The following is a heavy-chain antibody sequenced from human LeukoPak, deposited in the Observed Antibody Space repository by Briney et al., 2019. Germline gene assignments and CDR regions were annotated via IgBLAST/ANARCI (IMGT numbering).Heavy chain of an antibody. CDR3: ARGVDTAMVMGLDYYYYYMDV. CDR2: IYYSGST. J-gene: IGHJ6*03. CDR1: GGSISSYY. V-gene: IGHV4-59*01. Sequence: PSETLSLTCTVSGGSISSYYWSWIRQPPGKGLEWFGYIYYSGSTNYNPSLKSRVTISVDTSKNQFSLKLSSVTAADTAVYYCARGVDTAMVMGLDYYYYYMDVWGKGTTVTVSS. D-gene: IGHD5-18*01.